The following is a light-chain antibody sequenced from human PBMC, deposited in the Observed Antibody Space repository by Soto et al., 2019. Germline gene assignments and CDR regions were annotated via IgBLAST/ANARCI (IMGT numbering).Light chain of an antibody. J-gene: IGKJ1*01. CDR2: GAS. CDR1: QRVSSN. CDR3: QQYKNWPAWT. Sequence: EIVMTQSPATLSVSPGERATLSCRASQRVSSNLAWYQQKPRQAPRLLIYGASTMATVIPARFSGSGSGTECTLTISRRQSADFAFYYCQQYKNWPAWTFGQGTKVDIQ. V-gene: IGKV3-15*01.